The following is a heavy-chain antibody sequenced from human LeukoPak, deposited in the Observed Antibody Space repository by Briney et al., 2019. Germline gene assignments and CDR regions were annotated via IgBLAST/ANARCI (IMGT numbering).Heavy chain of an antibody. Sequence: SETLSLTCRVSGASINSGGNYWGWIRQPPGKTLEWIGSIYSSGSTYYNPSLKSRVIIMIDTPKNHFSLTLSSVTAADTAVYYCARVTSRLGWFDPWGQGTLVTVSS. J-gene: IGHJ5*02. V-gene: IGHV4-39*02. CDR1: GASINSGGNY. CDR2: IYSSGST. D-gene: IGHD1-14*01. CDR3: ARVTSRLGWFDP.